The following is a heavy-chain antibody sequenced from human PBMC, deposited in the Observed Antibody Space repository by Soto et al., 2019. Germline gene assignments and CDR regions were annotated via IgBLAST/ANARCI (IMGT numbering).Heavy chain of an antibody. J-gene: IGHJ5*02. D-gene: IGHD4-17*01. CDR3: ARDFGGDYCVGNWFDP. V-gene: IGHV4-31*03. CDR1: GGSLSSGGYY. CDR2: IYYSGST. Sequence: SETLSLTCTVSGGSLSSGGYYWSWLRQHPGKGLEWIGYIYYSGSTYYNPSLKSRVTISVDTSKNQFSLKLSSVTAADTAVYYCARDFGGDYCVGNWFDPWGQGTLGTVAA.